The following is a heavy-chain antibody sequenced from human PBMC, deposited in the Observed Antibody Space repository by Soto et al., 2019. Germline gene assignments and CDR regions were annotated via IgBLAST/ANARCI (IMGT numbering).Heavy chain of an antibody. Sequence: QVQLQESGPGLVKPSQTLSLTCTVSGGSISSGDYYWSWIHQPPGKGLEWIGYLYYSGSTYYNPSLKSRVTISVDTSKNQFSLKLSSVTAADTAVYYCASYSIAGLIAAAGTRNFDYWGQGTLVTVSS. CDR2: LYYSGST. CDR3: ASYSIAGLIAAAGTRNFDY. J-gene: IGHJ4*02. CDR1: GGSISSGDYY. V-gene: IGHV4-30-4*01. D-gene: IGHD6-13*01.